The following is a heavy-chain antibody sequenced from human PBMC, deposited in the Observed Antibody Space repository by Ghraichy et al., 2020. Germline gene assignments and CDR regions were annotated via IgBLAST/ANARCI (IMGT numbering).Heavy chain of an antibody. Sequence: SETLSLTCAVSGGSVSSSNCWTWVRQPPGKGLEWIGEIYHSESTNYSPSLKSRVTMSMDKSKNQFSLKMTSVTAADTAVYYFARVGTANYYDSTGHYYGLDVWGQGTTVTVSS. D-gene: IGHD3-22*01. J-gene: IGHJ6*02. CDR1: GGSVSSSNC. CDR2: IYHSEST. CDR3: ARVGTANYYDSTGHYYGLDV. V-gene: IGHV4-4*02.